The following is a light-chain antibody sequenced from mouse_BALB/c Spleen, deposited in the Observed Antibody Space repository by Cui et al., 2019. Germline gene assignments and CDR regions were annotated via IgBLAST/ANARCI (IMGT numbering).Light chain of an antibody. CDR3: QQWSGYPLT. CDR1: SSVSSSY. CDR2: RTS. V-gene: IGKV4-58*01. J-gene: IGKJ1*01. Sequence: ETVLTQSPAIMAASLGQKVTMTCSASSSVSSSYLHWYQQKSGASPKPLIHRTSNLASGVPARFSGSGSGTSYSLTISSVEAEDDATYYCQQWSGYPLTFGGGTKLEIK.